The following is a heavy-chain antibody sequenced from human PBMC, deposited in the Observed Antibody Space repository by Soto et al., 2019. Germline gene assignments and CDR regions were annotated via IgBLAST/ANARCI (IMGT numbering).Heavy chain of an antibody. D-gene: IGHD3-22*01. J-gene: IGHJ4*02. CDR1: GFTFSNAW. CDR2: IKGEADGGTT. CDR3: TTGLSNGYYNFDY. V-gene: IGHV3-15*01. Sequence: PGGSLRLSCAASGFTFSNAWMSWVRQAPGKGLEWVGRIKGEADGGTTDYAAPVKGRNTISRDHSKDTLYLQMNSLKTEDTAVYYCTTGLSNGYYNFDYWGQGTPVTVPS.